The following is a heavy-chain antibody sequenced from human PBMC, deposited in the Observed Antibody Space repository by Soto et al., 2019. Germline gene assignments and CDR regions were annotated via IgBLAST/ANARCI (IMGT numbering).Heavy chain of an antibody. CDR3: ARDSAMVRGVPAY. Sequence: SLRLSCAASGFTFSSYSINWVRQAPGKGLEWVSSISSSSYIYYADSVKGRFTISRDNAKNSLYLQMNSLRAEDTAVYYCARDSAMVRGVPAYWGQGTLVTVSS. J-gene: IGHJ4*02. V-gene: IGHV3-21*01. CDR1: GFTFSSYS. D-gene: IGHD3-10*01. CDR2: ISSSSYI.